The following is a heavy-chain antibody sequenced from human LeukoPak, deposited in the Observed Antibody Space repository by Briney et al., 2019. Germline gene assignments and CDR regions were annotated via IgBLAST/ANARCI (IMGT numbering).Heavy chain of an antibody. V-gene: IGHV3-7*01. CDR1: GFTFSNYW. Sequence: GGALRLSCAASGFTFSNYWMSWVRQAPGKGREWVANIKQDGSEKLYVDSVKGGFTISRDNAKNSLYLQIHSLRVDDTAVYYCARDLPVVGAPGFDYWGQGTLVTVSS. CDR3: ARDLPVVGAPGFDY. D-gene: IGHD1-26*01. J-gene: IGHJ4*02. CDR2: IKQDGSEK.